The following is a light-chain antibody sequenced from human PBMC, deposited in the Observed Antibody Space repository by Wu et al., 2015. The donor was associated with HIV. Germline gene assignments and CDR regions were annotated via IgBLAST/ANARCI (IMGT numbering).Light chain of an antibody. CDR1: QDISNY. CDR3: QQYKSLPIT. CDR2: DAS. V-gene: IGKV1-33*01. Sequence: DIQMTQSPSSLSASVGDRVIISCQASQDISNYLNWYQQKAGEAPKLLIYDASNLEAGVPSGLSGSGSGTNFTFTISSLQPEDIATYYCQQYKSLPITFGGGTKVE. J-gene: IGKJ4*01.